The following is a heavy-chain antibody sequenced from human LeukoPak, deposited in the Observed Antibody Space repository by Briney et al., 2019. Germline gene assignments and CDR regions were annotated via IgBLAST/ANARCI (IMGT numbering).Heavy chain of an antibody. Sequence: SQTLSLTCAISGDSVSSNSAAWNWIRQSPSRGLEWLGRTYYRSKWHSDYAVSVKSRITINPDTSKNQFSLQLNSVTPEDTAVYYCARGRGYDILTGYPWRVINWFDPWGQGTLVTVSP. D-gene: IGHD3-9*01. CDR3: ARGRGYDILTGYPWRVINWFDP. V-gene: IGHV6-1*01. J-gene: IGHJ5*02. CDR2: TYYRSKWHS. CDR1: GDSVSSNSAA.